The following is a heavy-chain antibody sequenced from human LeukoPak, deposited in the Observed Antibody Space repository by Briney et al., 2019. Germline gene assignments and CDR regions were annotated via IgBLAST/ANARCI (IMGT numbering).Heavy chain of an antibody. J-gene: IGHJ5*02. CDR2: VYHTGKT. V-gene: IGHV4-39*01. CDR3: ARLHVYYYGWFDP. D-gene: IGHD3-10*01. Sequence: SETLSLTCTVSSDPISSSSYYWGWIRQPPEKGLEWIGSVYHTGKTYYNPSLKNRATISVETSKNHFSLRVRSVTAADTAIYYCARLHVYYYGWFDPWGQGILVTVSS. CDR1: SDPISSSSYY.